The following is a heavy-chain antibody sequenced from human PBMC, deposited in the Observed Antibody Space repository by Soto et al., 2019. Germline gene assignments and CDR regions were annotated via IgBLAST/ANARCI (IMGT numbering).Heavy chain of an antibody. V-gene: IGHV3-30*03. CDR1: GFTFSSYG. CDR3: AAGWMFADY. CDR2: ISDNGSDK. D-gene: IGHD3-10*02. Sequence: QVQLVESGGGVVQPGRSQRLSCAASGFTFSSYGMHWVRQAPGKGLEWVAVISDNGSDKHYADSVKGRFTISRDNSKNALYLQVNSLRVEDTAVYYCAAGWMFADYWGQGTLVTVSS. J-gene: IGHJ4*02.